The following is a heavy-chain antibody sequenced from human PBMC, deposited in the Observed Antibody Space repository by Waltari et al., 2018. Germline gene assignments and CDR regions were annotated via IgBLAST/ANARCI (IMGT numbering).Heavy chain of an antibody. CDR1: GGSISSGDYY. CDR2: IYYSGST. D-gene: IGHD6-19*01. CDR3: ARVPGLQTQTGWVDY. Sequence: QVQLQESGPGLVKPSQTLSLTCTVSGGSISSGDYYWSWIRQPPGKGLEWIGYIYYSGSTYYNPSLKSRVTIAVDTSKNQFSLKLSSVTAADTAVYYCARVPGLQTQTGWVDYWGQGTLVTVSS. J-gene: IGHJ4*02. V-gene: IGHV4-30-4*08.